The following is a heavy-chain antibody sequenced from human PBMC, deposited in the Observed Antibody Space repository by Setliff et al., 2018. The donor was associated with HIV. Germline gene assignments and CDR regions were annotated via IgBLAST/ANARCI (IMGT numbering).Heavy chain of an antibody. CDR1: GGSISSYY. CDR3: ARRDGTKYYYYYYMDV. V-gene: IGHV4-59*01. Sequence: KTSETLSLTCTVSGGSISSYYWSWIRQPPGKGLEWIGYIYYSGSTNYNPSLKSRVTISVDTSKNQFSLKLSSVTAADTAVYYCARRDGTKYYYYYYMDVWGKGTTVTVSS. D-gene: IGHD1-7*01. CDR2: IYYSGST. J-gene: IGHJ6*03.